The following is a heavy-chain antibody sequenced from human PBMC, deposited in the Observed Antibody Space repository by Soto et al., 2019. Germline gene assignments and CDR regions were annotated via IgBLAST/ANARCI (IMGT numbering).Heavy chain of an antibody. CDR2: IYHSGST. V-gene: IGHV4-4*02. J-gene: IGHJ6*02. CDR3: ARVPVDTAMVIPSGYYYYGMDV. D-gene: IGHD5-18*01. CDR1: GGSISSSNW. Sequence: SETLSLTCAVSGGSISSSNWWSWVRQPPGKGLEWIGEIYHSGSTNYNPSLKSRVTISVDKSKNQFSLKLSSVTAADTAVYYCARVPVDTAMVIPSGYYYYGMDVWGQGTTVTVSS.